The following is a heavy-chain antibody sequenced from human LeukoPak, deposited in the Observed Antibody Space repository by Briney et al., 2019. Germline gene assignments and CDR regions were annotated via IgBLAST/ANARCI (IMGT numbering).Heavy chain of an antibody. CDR3: GREGGYGSVNWFDP. J-gene: IGHJ5*02. CDR2: INHSGST. Sequence: SETLSLTCAVYGGSFSGYYWSWIRQPPGKGLEWIGEINHSGSTNYNPSLKSRVTISVDTSKNQFSLKLSSVTAADTAVYYCGREGGYGSVNWFDPWGQGTLVTVSS. D-gene: IGHD1-1*01. V-gene: IGHV4-34*01. CDR1: GGSFSGYY.